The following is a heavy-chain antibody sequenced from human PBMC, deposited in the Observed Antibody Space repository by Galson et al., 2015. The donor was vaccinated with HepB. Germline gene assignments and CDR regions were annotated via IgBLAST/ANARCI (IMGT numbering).Heavy chain of an antibody. J-gene: IGHJ3*01. D-gene: IGHD4-17*01. V-gene: IGHV1-69*13. CDR1: GGTFRSYL. CDR2: ISPLFNTR. Sequence: SVKVSCKASGGTFRSYLVHWVRQAPGQGLEWMGGISPLFNTRDYAPKFQGRVIITADESTSTISMELDTLKSEDTAVYYCAREGSTVTAGAFDLWGQGTMVTVSS. CDR3: AREGSTVTAGAFDL.